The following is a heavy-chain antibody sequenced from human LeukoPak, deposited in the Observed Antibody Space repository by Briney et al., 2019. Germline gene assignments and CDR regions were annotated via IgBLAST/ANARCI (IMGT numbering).Heavy chain of an antibody. CDR1: GFTFTTYV. D-gene: IGHD1-1*01. J-gene: IGHJ4*02. CDR2: ISDSGGST. CDR3: AKRRSGRGWRPPSFDS. Sequence: PGGSLRLSCAASGFTFTTYVMSWVRQAPGKGLELLSSISDSGGSTYYADSVKGRFTISRDNSKSTVYLQMNSLRVEDTAVYYCAKRRSGRGWRPPSFDSWGQGTLVTVSS. V-gene: IGHV3-23*01.